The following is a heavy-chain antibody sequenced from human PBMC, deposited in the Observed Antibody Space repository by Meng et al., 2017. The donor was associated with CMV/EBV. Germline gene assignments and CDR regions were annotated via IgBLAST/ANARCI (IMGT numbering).Heavy chain of an antibody. CDR3: ASDGKTVDF. J-gene: IGHJ4*02. V-gene: IGHV3-11*04. Sequence: LSCAVAGFTFSDYYLSWMRQAPGKGLEWVAYISESGTSMYYADSVRGRFTISRDNAKNSLYLDMNSLRVEDTAVYYCASDGKTVDFWGQGALVTVSS. CDR1: GFTFSDYY. D-gene: IGHD4-17*01. CDR2: ISESGTSM.